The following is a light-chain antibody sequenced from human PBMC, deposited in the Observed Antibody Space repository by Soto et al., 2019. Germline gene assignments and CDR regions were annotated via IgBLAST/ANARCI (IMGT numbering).Light chain of an antibody. CDR1: QSINSNS. CDR3: QRDS. CDR2: AAS. Sequence: EIVLTQSPGTLSLSPGERATLSCRVSQSINSNSLAWYQQKPGQAPRLLIYAASSRATGIPDRFSGSGSGTDFTLTIRRLEPEDFALYYCQRDSFGQGTKLEIK. J-gene: IGKJ2*03. V-gene: IGKV3-20*01.